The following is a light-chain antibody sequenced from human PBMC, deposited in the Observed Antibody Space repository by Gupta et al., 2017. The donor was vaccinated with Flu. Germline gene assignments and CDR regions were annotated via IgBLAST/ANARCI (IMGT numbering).Light chain of an antibody. V-gene: IGLV2-11*01. CDR3: CSFAGSYTLV. J-gene: IGLJ2*01. CDR2: DVT. CDR1: SSYVGGYNY. Sequence: QSPLSQPRSVSVSPRQCLTIPCSRPSSYVGGYNYVAWYKQHPGKAPTLIIYDVTGRPSGVPDRFSGSKSGNKASLTIFGLQAEEEADDYCCSFAGSYTLVFGGGTKLTVL.